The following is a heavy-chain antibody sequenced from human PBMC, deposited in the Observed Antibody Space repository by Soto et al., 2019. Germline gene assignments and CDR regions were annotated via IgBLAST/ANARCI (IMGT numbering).Heavy chain of an antibody. D-gene: IGHD1-26*01. Sequence: QVQLVESGGGVVQPGRSLRLSCAASGLISGSDSGMHWLRQAPGTGLEWLAVISYAGSLKYYAAAVEGRFTISRDNSKNRVFLRMDSLRAEDTAVYFCGRWWDPMGAFDSWGKGTLVTVSS. V-gene: IGHV3-33*01. CDR1: GLISGSDSG. J-gene: IGHJ5*01. CDR2: ISYAGSLK. CDR3: GRWWDPMGAFDS.